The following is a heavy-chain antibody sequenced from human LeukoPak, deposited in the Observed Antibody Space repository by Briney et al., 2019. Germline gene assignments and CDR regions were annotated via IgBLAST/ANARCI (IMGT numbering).Heavy chain of an antibody. CDR1: GFTFSSYA. D-gene: IGHD4-23*01. CDR2: LSNSGGST. CDR3: AKDGIAGADNSHFDN. V-gene: IGHV3-23*01. Sequence: GGSLRLSCATAGFTFSSYAMSWVRQVPGKGLEWVSGLSNSGGSTYYADSVKGRFTISRDNSKNTLYLQMNSLRAEDTAVYYCAKDGIAGADNSHFDNWGQGTLVTVSS. J-gene: IGHJ4*02.